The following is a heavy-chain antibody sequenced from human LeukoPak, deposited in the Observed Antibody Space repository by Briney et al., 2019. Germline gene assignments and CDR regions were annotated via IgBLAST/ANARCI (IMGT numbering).Heavy chain of an antibody. CDR2: IYTSGST. V-gene: IGHV4-4*07. CDR1: GGSISSFY. D-gene: IGHD6-13*01. Sequence: SETLSLTCTVSGGSISSFYWSWIRQPAGKGLEWIGRIYTSGSTDYNPSLKSRVTMSVDTSKNQFSLKLSSVTAADTAVYYCARALAVYSSSRYGGAFDIWGQGTMVTVSS. J-gene: IGHJ3*02. CDR3: ARALAVYSSSRYGGAFDI.